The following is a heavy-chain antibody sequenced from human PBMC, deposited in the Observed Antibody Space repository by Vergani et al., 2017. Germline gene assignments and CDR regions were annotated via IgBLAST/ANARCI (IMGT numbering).Heavy chain of an antibody. CDR2: INHSGST. D-gene: IGHD6-19*01. Sequence: QVQLQQWGAGLLKPSETLSLTCAVYGGSFSGYYWTWIRQPPGKGLEWIGEINHSGSTNYNPSLKSRVTISVDTSKNQFSLKLSSVTAADTAVYYCARGGRVQWLVRRNWYFDLWGRGTLVTVSS. V-gene: IGHV4-34*01. CDR1: GGSFSGYY. CDR3: ARGGRVQWLVRRNWYFDL. J-gene: IGHJ2*01.